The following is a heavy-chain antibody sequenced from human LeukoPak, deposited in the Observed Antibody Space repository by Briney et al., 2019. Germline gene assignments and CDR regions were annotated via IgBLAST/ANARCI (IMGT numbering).Heavy chain of an antibody. CDR1: GGSFSDYY. J-gene: IGHJ5*01. Sequence: SETLSLTCAVYGGSFSDYYWSWIRRPPGKGLEWIGEISHSGSTNYNPSLKSRVTMSVDTSKNQFSLKLSSVTAADTAVYYCATDGMVRGPDAWFDSWGQGTLVTVSS. CDR3: ATDGMVRGPDAWFDS. V-gene: IGHV4-34*01. D-gene: IGHD3-10*01. CDR2: ISHSGST.